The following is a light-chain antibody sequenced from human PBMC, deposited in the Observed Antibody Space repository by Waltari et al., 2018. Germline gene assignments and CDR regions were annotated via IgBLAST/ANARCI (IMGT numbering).Light chain of an antibody. V-gene: IGKV4-1*01. CDR2: WAV. Sequence: DIVMTQSPDSLTVSLSESATIHCKSSQSVLYSVNNNNYLAWYQQKQVQPTKLLISWAVTREYGVTERVSGSGSGTDFTLTISSREAEDVAVYYCQQYYGIPRTFGQGTRVEIK. CDR3: QQYYGIPRT. J-gene: IGKJ1*01. CDR1: QSVLYSVNNNNY.